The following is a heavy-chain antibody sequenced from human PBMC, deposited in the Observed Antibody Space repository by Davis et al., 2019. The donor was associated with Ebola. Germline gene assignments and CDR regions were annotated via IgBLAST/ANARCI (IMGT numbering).Heavy chain of an antibody. J-gene: IGHJ6*02. CDR3: AREKTYSSSFMDV. V-gene: IGHV3-48*04. D-gene: IGHD2-21*01. CDR1: GLSVSSNY. Sequence: GESLKISCSASGLSVSSNYMSWVRQAPGKGLEWVSYISSSSSTIYYADSVKGRFTISRDNAKNTLYLQMNSLRAEDTAVYYCAREKTYSSSFMDVWGQGTTVTVSS. CDR2: ISSSSSTI.